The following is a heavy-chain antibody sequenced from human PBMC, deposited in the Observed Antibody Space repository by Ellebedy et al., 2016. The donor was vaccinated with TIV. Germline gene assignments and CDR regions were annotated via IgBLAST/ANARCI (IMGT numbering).Heavy chain of an antibody. D-gene: IGHD3-16*01. CDR2: VSAYNGDT. J-gene: IGHJ4*02. Sequence: AASVKVSCKASGYTFPTYGISWVRHAPGEGLQWKGWVSAYNGDTNYAQKVQGRVTMTTDTSTSTAYMELRGLRSGDTAVYFCAKSPYFGGTRGSYRYYFDYWGQGTLVTVSS. CDR3: AKSPYFGGTRGSYRYYFDY. V-gene: IGHV1-18*04. CDR1: GYTFPTYG.